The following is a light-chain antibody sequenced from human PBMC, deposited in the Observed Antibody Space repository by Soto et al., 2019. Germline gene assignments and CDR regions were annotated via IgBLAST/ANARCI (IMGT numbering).Light chain of an antibody. CDR2: KAS. Sequence: DIQMTQSPSTLSASVGDRVTITCRASQRIFNWLAWYQQKPGKAPKLLIQKASNLETGVPSRFSGSGSGTDFTLSISSLQPDVSTTYYCQKYNSFYPTIGLGTKV. J-gene: IGKJ2*01. CDR3: QKYNSFYPT. V-gene: IGKV1-5*03. CDR1: QRIFNW.